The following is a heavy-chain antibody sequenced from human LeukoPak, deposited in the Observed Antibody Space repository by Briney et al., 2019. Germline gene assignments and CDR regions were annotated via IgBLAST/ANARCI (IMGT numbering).Heavy chain of an antibody. V-gene: IGHV3-53*01. J-gene: IGHJ3*02. D-gene: IGHD3-10*01. CDR2: IYSGCST. CDR1: WFTVSNNY. Sequence: PGGSLRLSFAGSWFTVSNNYMSWVRQAPGQGLEWVSVIYSGCSTYYADSVKGRFTISRDNSKNTLYLQMNSLRAEDTAVYYCAREGRDYYGSGSYSDAFDIWGQGTMVTVSS. CDR3: AREGRDYYGSGSYSDAFDI.